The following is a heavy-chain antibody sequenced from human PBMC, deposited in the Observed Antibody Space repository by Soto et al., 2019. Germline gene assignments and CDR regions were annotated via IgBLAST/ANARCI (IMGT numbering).Heavy chain of an antibody. Sequence: GGSLRLSCAASGFPFSNYAMNWVRQAPGKGLEWVSAISGSGGEPYYADSVRGRFTISRDNSKNTLYLQVNSLRAEDTAVYYCAKDFGWKLAYWGQGTLVTVSS. J-gene: IGHJ4*02. CDR1: GFPFSNYA. CDR2: ISGSGGEP. V-gene: IGHV3-23*01. D-gene: IGHD1-1*01. CDR3: AKDFGWKLAY.